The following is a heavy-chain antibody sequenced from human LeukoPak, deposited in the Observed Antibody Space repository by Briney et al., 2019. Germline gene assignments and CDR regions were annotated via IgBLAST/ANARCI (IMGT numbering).Heavy chain of an antibody. CDR1: GGSISSSSYY. Sequence: KTSETLSLTCTVSGGSISSSSYYWGWIRQPPGKGLEWIGSIYYSGTTYYNPSLKSLFTISVDTSKNQFSLKLISVTAADTAVYYCARLQYYYDSRGYLSYYLDYWGQGTPVTVSS. V-gene: IGHV4-39*01. CDR2: IYYSGTT. J-gene: IGHJ4*02. CDR3: ARLQYYYDSRGYLSYYLDY. D-gene: IGHD3-22*01.